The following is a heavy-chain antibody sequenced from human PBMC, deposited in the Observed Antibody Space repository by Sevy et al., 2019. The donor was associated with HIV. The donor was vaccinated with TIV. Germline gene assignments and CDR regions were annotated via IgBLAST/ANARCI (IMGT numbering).Heavy chain of an antibody. V-gene: IGHV6-1*01. CDR1: GDSVSSNSAA. J-gene: IGHJ4*02. CDR2: TYYRSKWYN. Sequence: QSQTLSLTCAISGDSVSSNSAAWNWIRQSPSRGLEWLGRTYYRSKWYNDYAASVKGRITINPDTSKNQFSLQLNSVTPEDTAVYYCARDREGSSSWDFDYWGRGTLVTVSS. D-gene: IGHD6-13*01. CDR3: ARDREGSSSWDFDY.